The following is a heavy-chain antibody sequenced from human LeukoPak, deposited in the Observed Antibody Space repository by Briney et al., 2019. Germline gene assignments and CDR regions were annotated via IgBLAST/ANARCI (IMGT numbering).Heavy chain of an antibody. CDR1: GGSISSHH. J-gene: IGHJ4*02. D-gene: IGHD6-19*01. V-gene: IGHV4-59*11. CDR3: ARDSSGWSYFDY. CDR2: IYYSGST. Sequence: SETLSLTCTVSGGSISSHHWSWIRQPPGKELEWIGDIYYSGSTNYNPSLKSRVTISVDTSKNQFSLKLRSVTAADTAVYYCARDSSGWSYFDYWGQGTLVTVSS.